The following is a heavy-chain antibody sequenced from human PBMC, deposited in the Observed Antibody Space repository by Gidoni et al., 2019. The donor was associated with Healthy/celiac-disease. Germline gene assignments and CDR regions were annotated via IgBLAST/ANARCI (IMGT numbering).Heavy chain of an antibody. Sequence: QVQLQQWGAGLLKPSETLSLTCAVHGGSFSGYYWRWIRQPPGRGLGWSGEINHSGSTNYNPSLKSRVTISVDTSKNQFSLKLGSVTAADTAVYYCARGKAYGDLDYWGQGTLVTVSS. D-gene: IGHD4-17*01. V-gene: IGHV4-34*01. CDR3: ARGKAYGDLDY. CDR1: GGSFSGYY. J-gene: IGHJ4*02. CDR2: INHSGST.